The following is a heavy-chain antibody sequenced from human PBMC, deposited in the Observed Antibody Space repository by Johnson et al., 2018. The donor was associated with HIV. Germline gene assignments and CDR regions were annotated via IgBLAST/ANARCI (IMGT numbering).Heavy chain of an antibody. J-gene: IGHJ3*02. V-gene: IGHV3-48*04. CDR1: GITVSSNY. CDR2: ISWNSGRL. CDR3: ARTKLELQEGAFDI. D-gene: IGHD1-7*01. Sequence: VQLVESGGGLVQPGGSLRLSCAASGITVSSNYISWVRQAPGTGLGWVYGISWNSGRLGYADSVKCRFTISRDTAKNPMSLQMNSLRAEDTAVYYCARTKLELQEGAFDIWGKGTLVTVSS.